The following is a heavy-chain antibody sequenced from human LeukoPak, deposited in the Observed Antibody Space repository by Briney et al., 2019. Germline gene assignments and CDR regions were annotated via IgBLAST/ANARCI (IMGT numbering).Heavy chain of an antibody. CDR2: IIPIFGTA. CDR3: ASEIAAAGTRWFDP. D-gene: IGHD6-13*01. J-gene: IGHJ5*02. V-gene: IGHV1-69*13. CDR1: GGTFSSYA. Sequence: SVKVSCKASGGTFSSYAISWVRRAPGQGLEWMGGIIPIFGTANYAHKFQGRVTITADESTSTAYMELSSLRSEDTAVYYCASEIAAAGTRWFDPWGQGTLVTVSS.